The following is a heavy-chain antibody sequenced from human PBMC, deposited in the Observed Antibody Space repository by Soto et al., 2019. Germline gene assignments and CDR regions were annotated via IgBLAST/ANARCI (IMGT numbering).Heavy chain of an antibody. Sequence: AETLSLTCTASGGSISSSSYYWGWIRQPPGKGLEWIGSIYYSGSTYYNPSLKSRVTISVDTSKNQFSLKLSSVTAADTAVYYCARQVAGYSSSSLVGYYYYYYMDVWGKGTTVTVSS. CDR2: IYYSGST. D-gene: IGHD6-6*01. CDR1: GGSISSSSYY. V-gene: IGHV4-39*01. CDR3: ARQVAGYSSSSLVGYYYYYYMDV. J-gene: IGHJ6*03.